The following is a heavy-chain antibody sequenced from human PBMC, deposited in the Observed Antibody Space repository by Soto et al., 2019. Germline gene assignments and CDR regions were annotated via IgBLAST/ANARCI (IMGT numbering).Heavy chain of an antibody. CDR2: ISIGSSTI. CDR1: GFTFSSNG. J-gene: IGHJ4*02. V-gene: IGHV3-48*02. Sequence: EVQLVESGGGLVQPGGSLRLSCEASGFTFSSNGMNWVRQAPGKGLEWVSFISIGSSTINYADSVRGRFTISRDNAKNSLYLQMNSLRDEDTAVYYCARDWGAYDSDIRTHIPHLDSWGQGTLVTVSS. D-gene: IGHD3-22*01. CDR3: ARDWGAYDSDIRTHIPHLDS.